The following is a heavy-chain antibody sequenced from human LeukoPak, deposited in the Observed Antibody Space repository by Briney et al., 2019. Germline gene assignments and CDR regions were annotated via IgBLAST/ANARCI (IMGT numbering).Heavy chain of an antibody. J-gene: IGHJ4*02. CDR3: AREKEGTDHDSTAAFHY. D-gene: IGHD3-22*01. V-gene: IGHV4-59*01. CDR1: GTSIRNYY. Sequence: SETLSLSCTVSGTSIRNYYWSWVRQSPGQGLEWLAYGHHTGSSNFSPPFRSRATTSVDASRNQFSLRLTSMTAADTAVYYCAREKEGTDHDSTAAFHYWGQGILVIVSS. CDR2: GHHTGSS.